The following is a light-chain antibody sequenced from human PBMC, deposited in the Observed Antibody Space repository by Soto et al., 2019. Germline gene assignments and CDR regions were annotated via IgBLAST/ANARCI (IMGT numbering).Light chain of an antibody. CDR2: DAS. V-gene: IGKV3-11*01. J-gene: IGKJ5*01. CDR1: RSVSNY. CDR3: QQRSNWPPFT. Sequence: IGLSQSPATLSLTPEERATLSCRASRSVSNYLAWYQQKPGQAPRLLIYDASNRATDIPARFSGSGSGTDFTLTISSLEPEDFAVYYCQQRSNWPPFTFGQGTRLEIK.